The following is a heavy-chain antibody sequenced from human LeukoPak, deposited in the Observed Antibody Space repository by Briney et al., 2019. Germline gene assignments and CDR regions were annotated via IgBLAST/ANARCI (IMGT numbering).Heavy chain of an antibody. CDR1: GGSISSGSYY. CDR3: AIRSYYYDSSGYIVGAFDI. Sequence: SETLSLTCTVSGGSISSGSYYWSWIRQPAGKGLEWIGRIYTSGSTNYNPSLKSRVTISVDTSKNQFSLKLSSVTAADTAVYYCAIRSYYYDSSGYIVGAFDIWGQGTMVTVSS. J-gene: IGHJ3*02. CDR2: IYTSGST. D-gene: IGHD3-22*01. V-gene: IGHV4-61*02.